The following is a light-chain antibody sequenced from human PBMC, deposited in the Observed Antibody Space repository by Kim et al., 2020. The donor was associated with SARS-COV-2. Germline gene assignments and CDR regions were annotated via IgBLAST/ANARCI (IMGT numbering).Light chain of an antibody. CDR2: PKN. Sequence: ALGQTVRITCQGDSLRTYYASWYQQKPGQAPALVIYPKNNRPSGIPDRFSGSSSGDTASLPITGAQAEDEADYYCKSRDTSGDRLVFGGGTQLTVL. CDR3: KSRDTSGDRLV. V-gene: IGLV3-19*01. CDR1: SLRTYY. J-gene: IGLJ2*01.